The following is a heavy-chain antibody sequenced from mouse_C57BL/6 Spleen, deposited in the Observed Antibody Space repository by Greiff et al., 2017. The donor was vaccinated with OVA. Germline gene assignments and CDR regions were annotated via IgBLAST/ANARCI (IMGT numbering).Heavy chain of an antibody. D-gene: IGHD1-1*01. CDR1: GYTFTDYN. CDR3: ARGYYGSSHYFDY. CDR2: ITPNNGGT. Sequence: EVQLQQSGPELVKPGASVKIPCKASGYTFTDYNMDWVKQSHGKSLEWIGDITPNNGGTIYNQKFKGKATLTVDKSSSTAYMELRSLTSEDTAVYYCARGYYGSSHYFDYWGQGTTLTVSS. J-gene: IGHJ2*01. V-gene: IGHV1-18*01.